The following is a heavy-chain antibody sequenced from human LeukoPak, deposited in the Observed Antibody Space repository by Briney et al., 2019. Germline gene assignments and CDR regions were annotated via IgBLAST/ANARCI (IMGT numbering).Heavy chain of an antibody. V-gene: IGHV3-23*01. CDR3: ADFGSGSYCFDY. D-gene: IGHD3-10*01. CDR1: GFTFNNYA. Sequence: PGGSLRLSCTAAGFTFNNYAMSWVRQAPGKGLEWVSHISDSGGKTYYADSVKGWFTISRDNSKNTLYLQMDSLRAEDTAIYYCADFGSGSYCFDYWGQGTQVTVSS. CDR2: ISDSGGKT. J-gene: IGHJ4*02.